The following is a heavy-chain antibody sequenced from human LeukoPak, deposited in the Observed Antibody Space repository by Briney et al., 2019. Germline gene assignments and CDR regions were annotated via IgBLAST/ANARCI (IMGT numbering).Heavy chain of an antibody. CDR3: ARGGTRTVTTL. J-gene: IGHJ4*02. CDR2: IYYIGST. D-gene: IGHD4-17*01. V-gene: IGHV4-59*01. CDR1: GGSISTYY. Sequence: PSETLSLTCTVSGGSISTYYWSWIRQPPGKGLEWIGYIYYIGSTNYNPSLKSRVTISVDTSNNQFSLKLSSVTAADTAIYYCARGGTRTVTTLWDQGTLVTVSS.